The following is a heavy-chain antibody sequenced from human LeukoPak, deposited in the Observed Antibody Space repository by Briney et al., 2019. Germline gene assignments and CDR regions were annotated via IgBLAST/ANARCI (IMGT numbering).Heavy chain of an antibody. CDR2: ISYDGSNK. D-gene: IGHD3-16*02. V-gene: IGHV3-30*04. CDR3: ARDDDYVWGSYPHGAFDI. J-gene: IGHJ3*02. Sequence: GGSLRLSCAASGFTFSGYAMFWVRQAPGKGLEWVAVISYDGSNKYYADSVKGRFTISRDNSKNTLYLQMNSLRAEDTAVYYCARDDDYVWGSYPHGAFDIWGQGTMVTVSS. CDR1: GFTFSGYA.